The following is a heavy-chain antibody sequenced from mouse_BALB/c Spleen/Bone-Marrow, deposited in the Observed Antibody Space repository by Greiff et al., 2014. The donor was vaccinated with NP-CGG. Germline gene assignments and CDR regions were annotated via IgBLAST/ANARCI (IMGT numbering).Heavy chain of an antibody. D-gene: IGHD2-4*01. V-gene: IGHV14-3*02. CDR3: ASYDYGCYCDY. J-gene: IGHJ2*01. CDR1: GFNIKDTY. Sequence: VQLQQPGAELVKPGASVKLSCTASGFNIKDTYMHWVKQRPGQGLEWIGRIDPANGNTKYDPKFQGKATITADTSSNTAYLQLSSLTSEDTAVYYCASYDYGCYCDYWGQGTTLTVSS. CDR2: IDPANGNT.